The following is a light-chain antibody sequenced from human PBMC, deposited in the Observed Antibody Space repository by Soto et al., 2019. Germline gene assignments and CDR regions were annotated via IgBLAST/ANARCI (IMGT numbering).Light chain of an antibody. CDR2: DAS. J-gene: IGKJ1*01. CDR1: QSISSW. Sequence: DIQMTQSPSTLSASVGDRVTITCRASQSISSWLAWYQQKPGKAPKLLIYDASSLESGVPSRFRGSGSGTESTLTITTLQPDDLANYYGKQYNSYPWTFGQGTKVEIK. CDR3: KQYNSYPWT. V-gene: IGKV1-5*01.